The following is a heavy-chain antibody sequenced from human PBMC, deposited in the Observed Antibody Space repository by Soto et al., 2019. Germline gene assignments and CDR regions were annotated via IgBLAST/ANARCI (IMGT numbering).Heavy chain of an antibody. J-gene: IGHJ4*02. V-gene: IGHV3-23*01. D-gene: IGHD3-16*01. CDR3: AKDGSAVGERFDF. CDR1: GFTFSSYA. Sequence: QTVGSLRLSCAASGFTFSSYAMSWVRQAPGKGLQWVSTISGSGDNTYYADSVKGRFTISRDISKETLCLQMNSLRAEDTAVYYCAKDGSAVGERFDFWGQGTLVTVSS. CDR2: ISGSGDNT.